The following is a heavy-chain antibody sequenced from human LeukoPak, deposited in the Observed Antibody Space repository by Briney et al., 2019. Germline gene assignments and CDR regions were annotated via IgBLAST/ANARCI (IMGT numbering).Heavy chain of an antibody. CDR2: IYTGGTT. CDR3: TKLKGWYGEGYCDH. J-gene: IGHJ4*02. V-gene: IGHV3-53*01. Sequence: GGSLGLSCAASGFTVSTNYMSWVRQPAGKGLEWLSVIYTGGTTFYADSVKGRFTISRDNSKNTLYLQMNSLRADDTAVYYCTKLKGWYGEGYCDHWGQGTLVTVSS. CDR1: GFTVSTNY. D-gene: IGHD3-10*01.